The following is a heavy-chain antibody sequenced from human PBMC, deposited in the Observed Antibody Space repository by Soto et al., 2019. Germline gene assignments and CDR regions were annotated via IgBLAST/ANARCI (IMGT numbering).Heavy chain of an antibody. CDR1: GGSISSGGYY. D-gene: IGHD3-22*01. Sequence: SETLSLTCTVSGGSISSGGYYWSWIRQHPGKGLEWIGYIYYSGSTYYNPSLKSRVTISVDTSKNQFSLKLSSVTAADTAVYYCARGSDSSGYYSWTLYYFDYWGQGTLVTVSS. V-gene: IGHV4-31*03. J-gene: IGHJ4*02. CDR3: ARGSDSSGYYSWTLYYFDY. CDR2: IYYSGST.